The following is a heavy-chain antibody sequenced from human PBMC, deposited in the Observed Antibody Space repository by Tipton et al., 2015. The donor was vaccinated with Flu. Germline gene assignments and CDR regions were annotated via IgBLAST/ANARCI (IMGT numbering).Heavy chain of an antibody. V-gene: IGHV4-59*01. D-gene: IGHD3-22*01. Sequence: TLSLTCTVSVGSISSYFWSWIRQPPGKGLEWIGYIYYSGSTNYNPSLKSRVTISVDTSKNHFSLKLSSVTAADTAVYYCARVDYYDSSGYYPFDYWGQGTLVTVSS. J-gene: IGHJ4*02. CDR2: IYYSGST. CDR1: VGSISSYF. CDR3: ARVDYYDSSGYYPFDY.